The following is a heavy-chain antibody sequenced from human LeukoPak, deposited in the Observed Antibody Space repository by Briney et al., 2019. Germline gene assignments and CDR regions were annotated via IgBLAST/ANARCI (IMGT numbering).Heavy chain of an antibody. CDR2: INPSGGST. J-gene: IGHJ4*02. Sequence: ASVKVSCKASGYTFTSYYMHWVRQAPGQGLEWMGIINPSGGSTSYAQKFQGRVTMARGMSTSTVYMELSSLRSEDTAVYYCARDPSGVRFDYWGQGTLVTVSS. CDR3: ARDPSGVRFDY. D-gene: IGHD7-27*01. V-gene: IGHV1-46*01. CDR1: GYTFTSYY.